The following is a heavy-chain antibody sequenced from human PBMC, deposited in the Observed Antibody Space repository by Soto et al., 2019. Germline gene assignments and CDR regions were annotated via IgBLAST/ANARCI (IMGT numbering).Heavy chain of an antibody. D-gene: IGHD2-15*01. V-gene: IGHV2-5*02. J-gene: IGHJ5*02. Sequence: QITLKESGPTLVKPTQTLTLTCTFSGFSFNTTGVGVGWIRQPPGKALEWLAIIYWDDDKRYSPSLKSRLTITKDTSKNQVVLTVTNMDPVDTATYFCAHRAVLCSGGTCYSHPFDPWGQGTLVTVSS. CDR3: AHRAVLCSGGTCYSHPFDP. CDR2: IYWDDDK. CDR1: GFSFNTTGVG.